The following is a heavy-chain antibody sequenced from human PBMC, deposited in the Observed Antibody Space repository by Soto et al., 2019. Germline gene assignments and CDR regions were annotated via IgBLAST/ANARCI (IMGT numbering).Heavy chain of an antibody. J-gene: IGHJ4*02. CDR1: GFIFINAW. CDR2: IKSKTDGATT. Sequence: EVQLVEFGGKLVKPAGSLRLSCAASGFIFINAWMSWVRQGPGKGLEWVGRIKSKTDGATTDYTAPIKGRYTISRASSTQTLSTQMHSLKTEDTAVYYCITESRVREIGEYWGQGTLVTVPS. D-gene: IGHD2-21*01. V-gene: IGHV3-15*01. CDR3: ITESRVREIGEY.